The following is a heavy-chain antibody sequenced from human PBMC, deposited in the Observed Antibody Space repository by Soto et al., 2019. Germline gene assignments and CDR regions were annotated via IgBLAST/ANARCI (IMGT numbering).Heavy chain of an antibody. CDR2: IYYSGST. CDR1: GGSISSGDYY. D-gene: IGHD2-2*01. J-gene: IGHJ4*02. V-gene: IGHV4-30-4*01. CDR3: ARAMVYCSSTSCPSDY. Sequence: SETLSLTCTVSGGSISSGDYYWSWIRQPPGKGLEWIGYIYYSGSTYYNPSLKSRVTISVDTSKNQFSLKLSSVTAADTAVYYCARAMVYCSSTSCPSDYWGQGTLVTVSS.